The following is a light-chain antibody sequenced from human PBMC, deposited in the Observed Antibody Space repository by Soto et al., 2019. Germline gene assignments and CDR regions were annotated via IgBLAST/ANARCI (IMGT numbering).Light chain of an antibody. J-gene: IGLJ1*01. Sequence: QSVLTQPASVSGSPGQSITISCTGTSSDVGSYNLVSWYQQHPGKAPKLMIYEVSKRPSGVSNRFSGSKSGNTASLTISGLQAADEADYYCCSYAGSSTFSYVFGTGTKVTVL. CDR1: SSDVGSYNL. CDR3: CSYAGSSTFSYV. CDR2: EVS. V-gene: IGLV2-23*02.